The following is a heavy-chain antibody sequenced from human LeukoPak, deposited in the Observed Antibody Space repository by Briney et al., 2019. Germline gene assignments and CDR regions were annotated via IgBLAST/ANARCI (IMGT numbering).Heavy chain of an antibody. CDR2: ISSSSYI. CDR3: ARDGGTGTTGYYFDY. CDR1: GFTFSSYS. D-gene: IGHD1-7*01. V-gene: IGHV3-21*01. Sequence: GGSLRLSCAASGFTFSSYSMNWVRQAPGKGLEWVSSISSSSYIYYADSVKGRFTISRDNAKNSLYLQMNSLRAEDTAVYYCARDGGTGTTGYYFDYWGQGTLVTVSS. J-gene: IGHJ4*02.